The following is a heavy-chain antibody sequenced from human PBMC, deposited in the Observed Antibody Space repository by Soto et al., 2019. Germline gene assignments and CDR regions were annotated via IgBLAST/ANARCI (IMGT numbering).Heavy chain of an antibody. D-gene: IGHD6-19*01. Sequence: QVQLQESGPGLVKPSETLSLTCTVSGGSISTYYWSWIRQPPGKGLEWIGYIHYSGSTSYNPPLNSRVTISVYTSKNQFSLKLSSVTAADTAVYYCAREYSSFEYWGQGILVSVSS. V-gene: IGHV4-59*01. J-gene: IGHJ4*02. CDR1: GGSISTYY. CDR2: IHYSGST. CDR3: AREYSSFEY.